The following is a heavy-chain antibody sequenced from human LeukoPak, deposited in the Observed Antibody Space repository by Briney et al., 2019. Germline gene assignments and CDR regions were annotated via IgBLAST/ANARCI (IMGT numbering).Heavy chain of an antibody. J-gene: IGHJ6*02. Sequence: GGSLRLSCVASRFAFSQAWMSWVRQAPGKGLVWVSVMYSGGTTHYADSVRGRFTISRDNSKNMLYLQMNTVRAEDTAVYYCARDSAIFVAAGMDVWGQGTTVTVSS. V-gene: IGHV3-66*01. CDR2: MYSGGTT. CDR3: ARDSAIFVAAGMDV. CDR1: RFAFSQAW. D-gene: IGHD3-3*01.